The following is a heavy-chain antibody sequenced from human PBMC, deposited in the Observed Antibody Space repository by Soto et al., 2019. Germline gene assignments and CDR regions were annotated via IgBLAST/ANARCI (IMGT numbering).Heavy chain of an antibody. J-gene: IGHJ3*02. D-gene: IGHD6-13*01. CDR3: TTNFTLVDI. CDR1: GFTFSNAW. V-gene: IGHV3-15*01. Sequence: GGSLRLSCAASGFTFSNAWMSWVRQAPGKGLEWVGHIKTKTDGGTTDYAAPVKGRFTISRDDSKNTLFLQMDSLKTEDTAVYYCTTNFTLVDIWGQGTMVTVSS. CDR2: IKTKTDGGTT.